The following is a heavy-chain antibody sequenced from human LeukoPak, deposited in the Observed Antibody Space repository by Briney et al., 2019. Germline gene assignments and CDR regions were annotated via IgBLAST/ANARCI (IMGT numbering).Heavy chain of an antibody. Sequence: GGSLRLSCAASGFTFSSYWMTWVRQAPGKGLEWVANIKYDGSEKDYMDSVKGRFTISRDNSKNSLYLQMNSLRAEDTAVYYCARDIEAAGLFLDYWGQGTLVTVSS. D-gene: IGHD6-13*01. CDR3: ARDIEAAGLFLDY. CDR2: IKYDGSEK. V-gene: IGHV3-7*01. CDR1: GFTFSSYW. J-gene: IGHJ4*02.